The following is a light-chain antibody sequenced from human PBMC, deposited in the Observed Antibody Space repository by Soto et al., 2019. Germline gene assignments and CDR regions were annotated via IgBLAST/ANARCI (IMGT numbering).Light chain of an antibody. Sequence: QSALTQPASVSESPGQSITISCTGTSGDIGSYNRVSWYQQHPGKAPKLIIYEVTDRPSGVSNRFSGSKSGNTASLTISRLQAEDEAEYYCSSYTNINTRACVFGTGTQLTVL. CDR1: SGDIGSYNR. CDR2: EVT. J-gene: IGLJ1*01. V-gene: IGLV2-14*01. CDR3: SSYTNINTRACV.